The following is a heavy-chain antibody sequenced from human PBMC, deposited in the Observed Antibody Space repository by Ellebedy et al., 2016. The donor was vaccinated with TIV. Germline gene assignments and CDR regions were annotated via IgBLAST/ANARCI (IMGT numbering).Heavy chain of an antibody. Sequence: GESLKISCAASGFSFSNYWMTWVRQAPGKGLEWVANMKQDGREEYYADSVKGRFTISRDNAKNSVYLQMNSLRAEDTAVYYCARRVGFDYWGQGTLVTVSS. V-gene: IGHV3-7*03. J-gene: IGHJ4*02. CDR1: GFSFSNYW. D-gene: IGHD1-26*01. CDR3: ARRVGFDY. CDR2: MKQDGREE.